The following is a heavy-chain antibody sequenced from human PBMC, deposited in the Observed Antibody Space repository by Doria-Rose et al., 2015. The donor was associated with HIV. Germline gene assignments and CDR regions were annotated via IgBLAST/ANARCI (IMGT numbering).Heavy chain of an antibody. J-gene: IGHJ4*02. CDR2: IFSDDER. D-gene: IGHD6-13*01. CDR3: ARIKSSRWYHKYYFDF. Sequence: SGPVLVKPTETLTLTCTVSGVSLSSPGMGVSWIRQPPGKALEWLANIFSDDERSYKTSLDSRLTISRGTSKSQVALTMTDMDPVDTATYYCARIKSSRWYHKYYFDFWGQGTLVIVSA. V-gene: IGHV2-26*01. CDR1: GVSLSSPGMG.